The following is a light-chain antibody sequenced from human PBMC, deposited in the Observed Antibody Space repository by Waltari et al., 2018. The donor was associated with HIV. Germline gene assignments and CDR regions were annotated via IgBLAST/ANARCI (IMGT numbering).Light chain of an antibody. V-gene: IGLV2-8*01. CDR2: EVS. CDR3: SSYAGSNNPL. J-gene: IGLJ2*01. Sequence: QSALTQPPSASGSPGQSVTISCTGTSSDAGGYNYVSWYQQHPGKAPKLMIYEVSKRPSGVPDRFSGSKSGNTASLTVSGLQAEDEADYYCSSYAGSNNPLFGGGTKLTVL. CDR1: SSDAGGYNY.